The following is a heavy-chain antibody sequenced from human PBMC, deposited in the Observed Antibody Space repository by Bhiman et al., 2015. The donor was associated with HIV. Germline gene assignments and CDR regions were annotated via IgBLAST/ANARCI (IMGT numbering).Heavy chain of an antibody. D-gene: IGHD3-22*01. V-gene: IGHV3-43*02. Sequence: EVQLVESGGGLVETGRSLRLSCAASGFTFDDYAIHWVRQAPGKGLSWVSTIPWDGGSPYYADSVKGRFTVSRDNRKKSLYLHMNSLRPEDTALYFCAKDGNYYDTGGSYYLDYWGQGTLVTVSS. CDR2: IPWDGGSP. CDR3: AKDGNYYDTGGSYYLDY. J-gene: IGHJ4*02. CDR1: GFTFDDYA.